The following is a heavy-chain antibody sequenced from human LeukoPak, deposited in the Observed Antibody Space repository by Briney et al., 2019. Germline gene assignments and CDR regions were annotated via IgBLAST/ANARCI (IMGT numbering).Heavy chain of an antibody. CDR3: ASHFYDTTGYRRDAFDI. J-gene: IGHJ3*02. Sequence: PGGSLRLSCAASEFTFRSYAMSWVRQAPGKGLEWVSRISTSGATTYYSDSVKGRFTISRDNSKNTLDMQMNSLRADDTAVYYCASHFYDTTGYRRDAFDIWGQGTTVTVSS. CDR2: ISTSGATT. CDR1: EFTFRSYA. V-gene: IGHV3-23*01. D-gene: IGHD3-22*01.